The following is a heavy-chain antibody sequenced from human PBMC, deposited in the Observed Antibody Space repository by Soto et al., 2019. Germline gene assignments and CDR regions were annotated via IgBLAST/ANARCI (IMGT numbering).Heavy chain of an antibody. V-gene: IGHV1-2*04. D-gene: IGHD1-1*01. Sequence: ASVKVSCKASGYTFTGYGMHWVRQAPGQGLEWMGWINPNSGGTNYAQKLQGWVTLTRDTSISTADMELSRLRSDDTAVYYCARHVVSETGTGRGCIHVRGEATTVTVS. CDR2: INPNSGGT. J-gene: IGHJ6*02. CDR1: GYTFTGYG. CDR3: ARHVVSETGTGRGCIHV.